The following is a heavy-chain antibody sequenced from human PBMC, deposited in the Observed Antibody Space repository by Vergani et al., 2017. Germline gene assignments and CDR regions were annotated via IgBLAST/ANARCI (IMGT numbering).Heavy chain of an antibody. V-gene: IGHV4-38-2*02. CDR3: GVIMVRSPRPDNWFDS. J-gene: IGHJ5*01. CDR2: MFHTGEA. CDR1: GYSSSRGFY. Sequence: QIQLQESGPGLVKPSETLSLTCSVSGYSSSRGFYWAWIRQTPEKGLEWIGGMFHTGEASNSPSLQSRVAFSMDTSKNQFSLQLTSVTAADTAVYCCGVIMVRSPRPDNWFDSWGRGTLVTVSS. D-gene: IGHD3-10*01.